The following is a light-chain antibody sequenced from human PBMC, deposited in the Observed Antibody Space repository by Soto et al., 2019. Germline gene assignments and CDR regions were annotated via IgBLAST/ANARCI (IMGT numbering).Light chain of an antibody. V-gene: IGKV1-39*01. CDR1: QSIKNY. Sequence: DIQMTQSPSSLSAAIGDRVTITCRASQSIKNYLNWYQHKPGAAPKLLIFGASNLESGVPSRFSGSGSGTEFTLSISSLQPEDFAVYYCQQRHNWPLTFGGGTKVDIK. CDR3: QQRHNWPLT. J-gene: IGKJ4*01. CDR2: GAS.